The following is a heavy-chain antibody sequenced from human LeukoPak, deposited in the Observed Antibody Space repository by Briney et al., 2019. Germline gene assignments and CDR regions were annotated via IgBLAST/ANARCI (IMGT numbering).Heavy chain of an antibody. CDR3: ARDTDWFDP. J-gene: IGHJ5*02. Sequence: GGSLRLSCAASGFTFRSYWMSWVRQAPGKGLEWVANIKQDGSEKYYVDSVKGRFTISRDNAKNSLYLQLNSLRAEDTAVYYCARDTDWFDPWGQGTLVTVSS. V-gene: IGHV3-7*01. CDR2: IKQDGSEK. D-gene: IGHD4-17*01. CDR1: GFTFRSYW.